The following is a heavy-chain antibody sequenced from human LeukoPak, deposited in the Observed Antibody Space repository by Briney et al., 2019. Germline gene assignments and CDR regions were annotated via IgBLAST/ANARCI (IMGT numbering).Heavy chain of an antibody. J-gene: IGHJ6*02. CDR2: ISSSSSYI. D-gene: IGHD6-6*01. V-gene: IGHV3-21*01. CDR1: GFTFSSYG. CDR3: AGTYSSSPQYYYGMDV. Sequence: GGSLRLSCAASGFTFSSYGMTWVRQAPGKGLEWVSSISSSSSYIYYADSVKGRFTISRDNAKNSLYLQMNSLRAEDTAVYYCAGTYSSSPQYYYGMDVWGQGTTVTVSS.